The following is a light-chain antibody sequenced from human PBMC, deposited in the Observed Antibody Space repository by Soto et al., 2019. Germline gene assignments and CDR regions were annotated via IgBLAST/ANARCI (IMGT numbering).Light chain of an antibody. Sequence: SYELTQPPSVSVSPGQTASITCSGDKLGDKYACWYQQKPGQSPVLVIYQDSKRPSGIPERFSGSNSGNTATLTISGTQAMDEADYYCQAWDSSTAVVVFGRGTKLTVL. V-gene: IGLV3-1*01. CDR1: KLGDKY. CDR3: QAWDSSTAVVV. CDR2: QDS. J-gene: IGLJ2*01.